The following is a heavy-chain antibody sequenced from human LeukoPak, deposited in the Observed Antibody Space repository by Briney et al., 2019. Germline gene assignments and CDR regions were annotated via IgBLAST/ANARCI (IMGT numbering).Heavy chain of an antibody. CDR2: INPNSGGT. D-gene: IGHD2-2*02. CDR1: GYTSTGYY. J-gene: IGHJ4*02. CDR3: ARGLAISYQLLYEMTAPFDY. Sequence: GASVKVSCKASGYTSTGYYMHWVRQAPGQGLEWMGWINPNSGGTNYAQKFQGRVTITRDTFISTAYMELSRLRSDDTAVYYCARGLAISYQLLYEMTAPFDYWGQGTLVTVSS. V-gene: IGHV1-2*02.